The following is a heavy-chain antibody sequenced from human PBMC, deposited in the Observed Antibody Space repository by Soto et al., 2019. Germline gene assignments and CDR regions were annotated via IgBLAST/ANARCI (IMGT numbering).Heavy chain of an antibody. CDR2: IIPIFGTA. V-gene: IGHV1-69*13. CDR1: GGTFSSYA. J-gene: IGHJ6*02. Sequence: GASVKVSCKASGGTFSSYAISWVRQAPGQGLEWMGGIIPIFGTANYAQKFQGRVTITADESTSTAYMELSSLRSEDTAVYYCARGAGSYYALGYYYYGMDVWGQGTTVTVSS. D-gene: IGHD3-10*01. CDR3: ARGAGSYYALGYYYYGMDV.